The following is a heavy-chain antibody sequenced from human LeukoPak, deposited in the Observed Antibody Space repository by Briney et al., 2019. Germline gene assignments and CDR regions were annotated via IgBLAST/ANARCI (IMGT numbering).Heavy chain of an antibody. D-gene: IGHD6-19*01. CDR2: INHSGST. CDR1: GGSFSGYY. CDR3: AREVVVAGIYNWFDP. J-gene: IGHJ5*02. V-gene: IGHV4-34*01. Sequence: PSETLSLTCAVYGGSFSGYYWSWIRQPPGKGLEWIGEINHSGSTNYNPSLKSRVTISVDTSKNQFSLKLSSVTAADTAVYYCAREVVVAGIYNWFDPWGQGTLVTVSS.